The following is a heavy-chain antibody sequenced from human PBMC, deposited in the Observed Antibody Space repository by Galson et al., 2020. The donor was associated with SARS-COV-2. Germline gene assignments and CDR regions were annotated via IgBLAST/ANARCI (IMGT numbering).Heavy chain of an antibody. CDR1: GGSISSSDW. J-gene: IGHJ6*03. V-gene: IGHV4-4*02. D-gene: IGHD2-21*02. CDR2: IFHSGYT. Sequence: SETLSLTCAVSGGSISSSDWWGWVRQPPGKGLEWIGEIFHSGYTNYNPSLKSRVTMSLDTSKNQFSLKLSSVTAADTALYYCSRIIVTAYYFSYMDVLGKGTTVTVSS. CDR3: SRIIVTAYYFSYMDV.